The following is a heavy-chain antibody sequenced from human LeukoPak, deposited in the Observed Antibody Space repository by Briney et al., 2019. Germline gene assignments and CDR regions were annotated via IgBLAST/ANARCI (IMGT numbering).Heavy chain of an antibody. CDR1: GFTFSSYA. D-gene: IGHD3-3*01. Sequence: GGSLRLSCAASGFTFSSYALSWVRQAPGQGLEWVSDMSGSGGSTYYGNYVKGRFTISRDNSKNTLYLQMNSLRAEDTAVYYCARDRNRALRFLEWLGLESHFDYWGQGTLVTVSS. CDR3: ARDRNRALRFLEWLGLESHFDY. V-gene: IGHV3-23*01. CDR2: MSGSGGST. J-gene: IGHJ4*02.